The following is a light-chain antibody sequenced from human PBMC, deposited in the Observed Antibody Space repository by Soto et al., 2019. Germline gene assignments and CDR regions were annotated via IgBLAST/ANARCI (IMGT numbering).Light chain of an antibody. Sequence: ENVLTQSPGTLSLSPGERATLSCRASQSVSSYLAWYQQKPGQAPRLLIYDASNRATGIPARFSGSGSGTDFTLTISSLEPEDFAVYYCQQRSNWITFGQGTRLE. J-gene: IGKJ5*01. CDR2: DAS. CDR3: QQRSNWIT. V-gene: IGKV3-11*01. CDR1: QSVSSY.